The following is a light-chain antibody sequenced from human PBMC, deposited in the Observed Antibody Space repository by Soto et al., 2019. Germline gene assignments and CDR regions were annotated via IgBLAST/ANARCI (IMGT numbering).Light chain of an antibody. Sequence: QSALTQPPSVSGSPGQSVTISCTGTSSDVGYYNRVSWYQQPPGTAPKLLIYDVSNRPSGVPDRFSGSKSGNTASLTISGLQAEDEADYYCSLYTSSTFYVFGTGTKLTVL. CDR1: SSDVGYYNR. J-gene: IGLJ1*01. CDR3: SLYTSSTFYV. V-gene: IGLV2-18*01. CDR2: DVS.